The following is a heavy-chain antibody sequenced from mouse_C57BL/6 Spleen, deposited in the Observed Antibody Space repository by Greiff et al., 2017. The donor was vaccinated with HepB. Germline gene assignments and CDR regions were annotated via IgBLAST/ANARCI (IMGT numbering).Heavy chain of an antibody. J-gene: IGHJ4*01. CDR3: ARGGGSGYVEVYYAMDY. CDR1: GYTFTSYG. CDR2: IYPRSGNT. Sequence: VQLQQSGAELARPGASVKLSCKASGYTFTSYGISWVKQRTGQGLEWIGEIYPRSGNTYYNEKFKGKATLTADKSSSTAYMERRSLTSEDSAVYSGARGGGSGYVEVYYAMDYWGQGTSVTVSS. D-gene: IGHD3-2*02. V-gene: IGHV1-81*01.